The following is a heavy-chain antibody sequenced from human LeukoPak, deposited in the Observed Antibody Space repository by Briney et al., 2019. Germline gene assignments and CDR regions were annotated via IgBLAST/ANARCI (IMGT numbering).Heavy chain of an antibody. CDR3: ARDPNCSGGSCYSEVDNWFDP. CDR2: ISAYNGNT. J-gene: IGHJ5*02. CDR1: GYTFTSYG. D-gene: IGHD2-15*01. Sequence: ASVNVSCKASGYTFTSYGISWVRQAPGQGLEWMGWISAYNGNTNYAQKLQGRVTLTTDTSTSTAYMELRSLRSDDTAVYYCARDPNCSGGSCYSEVDNWFDPWGQGTLVTVSS. V-gene: IGHV1-18*01.